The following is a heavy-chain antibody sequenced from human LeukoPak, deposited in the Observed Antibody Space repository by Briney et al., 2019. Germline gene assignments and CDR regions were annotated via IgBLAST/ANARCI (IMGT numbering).Heavy chain of an antibody. Sequence: SETLSLTCTVSGGSISTSNYYWGWIRQPSGKGLEWIGSVYNSGSTYYNPSLKSRVAISVDTSKNQFSLQLSSVTAADTAVYYCASPAVAGSGYYYYYMGVWGKGTTVTVSS. J-gene: IGHJ6*03. CDR3: ASPAVAGSGYYYYYMGV. CDR1: GGSISTSNYY. D-gene: IGHD6-19*01. CDR2: VYNSGST. V-gene: IGHV4-39*07.